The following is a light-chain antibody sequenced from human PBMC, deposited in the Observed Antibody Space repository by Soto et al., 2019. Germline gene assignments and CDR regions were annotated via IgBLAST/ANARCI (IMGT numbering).Light chain of an antibody. CDR2: DAS. CDR3: QQYIRDAET. Sequence: DIQMTQSPSSLSASVGDRVTITCRASQSVSNWLAWYQQKPGKAPKLLIYDASTLQSGVPSRFSGSGSGTEFTLTISSLQTDDLATYYCQQYIRDAETFGQGTKVEIK. J-gene: IGKJ1*01. V-gene: IGKV1-5*01. CDR1: QSVSNW.